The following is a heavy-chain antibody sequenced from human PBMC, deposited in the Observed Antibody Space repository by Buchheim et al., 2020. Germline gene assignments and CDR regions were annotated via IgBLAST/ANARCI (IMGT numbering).Heavy chain of an antibody. CDR2: IGGSGGST. V-gene: IGHV3-23*04. Sequence: EVQLVESGGGLVQPGGSLRLSCAASGFTFSSYAMSWVRQAPGKGLEWVSAIGGSGGSTYYADSVKGRFTISRDNSKNTLYLQMNSLRAEDTAVYYCAKDLLLWFGEANYYYYGMDVWGQGTT. D-gene: IGHD3-10*01. J-gene: IGHJ6*02. CDR1: GFTFSSYA. CDR3: AKDLLLWFGEANYYYYGMDV.